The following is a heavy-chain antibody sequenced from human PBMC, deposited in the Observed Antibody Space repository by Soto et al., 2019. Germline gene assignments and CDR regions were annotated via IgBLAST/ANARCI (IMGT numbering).Heavy chain of an antibody. V-gene: IGHV3-15*07. J-gene: IGHJ3*02. CDR3: TTYYYDSSGYPVDI. Sequence: PGGSLRLSCAASGFTFSNAWMNWVRQAPGKGLEWVGRIKSKTDGGTTDYAAPVKGRFTISRDDSKNTLYLQMNSLKTEVTVVYYCTTYYYDSSGYPVDIWGQGTMVTVSS. CDR1: GFTFSNAW. CDR2: IKSKTDGGTT. D-gene: IGHD3-22*01.